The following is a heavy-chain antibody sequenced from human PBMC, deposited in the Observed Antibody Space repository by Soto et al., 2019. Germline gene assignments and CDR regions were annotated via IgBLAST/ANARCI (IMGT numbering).Heavy chain of an antibody. J-gene: IGHJ5*02. CDR3: ARNLYNTGDFDH. CDR2: MTPNSGNT. D-gene: IGHD3-16*01. Sequence: QVQLMQSGAEVRKPGASVKVSCRASGYTFTDYDINWVRQATGQGLEWLGWMTPNSGNTGYALKFQGRVTLTRDTSRSPAYIELSRLTSEDTAVYYCARNLYNTGDFDHWGQGTLVTVSS. V-gene: IGHV1-8*02. CDR1: GYTFTDYD.